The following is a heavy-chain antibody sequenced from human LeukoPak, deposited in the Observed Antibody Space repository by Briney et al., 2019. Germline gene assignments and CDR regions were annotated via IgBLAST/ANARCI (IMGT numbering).Heavy chain of an antibody. Sequence: SETLSLTCTVSGGSISSYYWSWIRQPPGKGLEWIGYIYYSGSTNYNPSLKSRVTISVDTSKNQFSLKLSSVTAADTAVYYCARDQSLYDYVWGSYAFGMDVWGQGTTVTVSS. CDR2: IYYSGST. D-gene: IGHD3-16*01. J-gene: IGHJ6*02. CDR3: ARDQSLYDYVWGSYAFGMDV. CDR1: GGSISSYY. V-gene: IGHV4-59*01.